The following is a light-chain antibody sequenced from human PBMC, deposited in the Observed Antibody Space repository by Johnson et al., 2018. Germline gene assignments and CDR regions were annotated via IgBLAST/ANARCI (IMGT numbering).Light chain of an antibody. CDR2: ENN. J-gene: IGLJ1*01. CDR1: SSNIGNNY. Sequence: QSVLTQPPSVSAAPGQKVTISCSGSSSNIGNNYISWYQQLPGTAPTLLIYENNKRPSGIPDRFSGSKSGTSATLSITGLQTGDEADYYCGTWDSSLSAGNVFGTGTKVTVL. V-gene: IGLV1-51*02. CDR3: GTWDSSLSAGNV.